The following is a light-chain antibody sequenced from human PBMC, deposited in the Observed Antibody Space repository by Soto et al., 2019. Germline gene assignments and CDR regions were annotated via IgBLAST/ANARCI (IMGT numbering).Light chain of an antibody. J-gene: IGKJ1*01. CDR2: WAS. Sequence: DIVMTQSPDSLAVSXGERAXXXCKSSQSVLYSSNNKNYLAWYQQKPGQPPKLLIYWASTRESGVPDRFSGSWSGTDFTLTISSLQAEDVAFYYWQQYYSTPRTFGQGTKVEIK. V-gene: IGKV4-1*01. CDR3: QQYYSTPRT. CDR1: QSVLYSSNNKNY.